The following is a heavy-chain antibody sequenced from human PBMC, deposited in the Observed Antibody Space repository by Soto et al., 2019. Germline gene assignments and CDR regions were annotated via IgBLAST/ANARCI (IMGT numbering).Heavy chain of an antibody. Sequence: GGSLRLSCAASGFTFSSYAMHWVRQAPGKGLEWVAVISYDGSNKYYADSVKGRFTISRDNSKNTLYLQMNSLRAEDTAVYYRARDSGGYSYGYYWPARNYYYYGMDVWGQGTTVTVSS. CDR3: ARDSGGYSYGYYWPARNYYYYGMDV. J-gene: IGHJ6*02. V-gene: IGHV3-30-3*01. CDR1: GFTFSSYA. CDR2: ISYDGSNK. D-gene: IGHD5-18*01.